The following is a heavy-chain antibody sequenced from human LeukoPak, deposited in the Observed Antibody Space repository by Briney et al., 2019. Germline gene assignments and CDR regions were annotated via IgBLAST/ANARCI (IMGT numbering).Heavy chain of an antibody. CDR2: IYYSGST. CDR1: GGSISSSSYY. V-gene: IGHV4-39*01. CDR3: ARRGPPYYYDSSGYYFDY. J-gene: IGHJ4*02. D-gene: IGHD3-22*01. Sequence: SETLSLTCTVSGGSISSSSYYWGWIRQPPGKGLEWIGNIYYSGSTYYNPSLKSRVTISVDTSKNQFSLKLSSVTAADTAVYYCARRGPPYYYDSSGYYFDYWGQGTLVTVSS.